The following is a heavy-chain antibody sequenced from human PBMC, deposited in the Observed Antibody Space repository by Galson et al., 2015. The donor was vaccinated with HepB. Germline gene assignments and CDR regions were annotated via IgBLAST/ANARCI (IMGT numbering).Heavy chain of an antibody. V-gene: IGHV1-24*01. CDR2: FDPEGGET. CDR1: GYPLTDLS. CDR3: ATTLVWKASNL. D-gene: IGHD2-8*01. J-gene: IGHJ3*01. Sequence: SVKVSCKVSGYPLTDLSMHWVRQAPGKGLEWMGGFDPEGGETVSAQRFQGRLIMTEDTSTDTAYMELSSLTSDDTAVYYCATTLVWKASNLWGQGTVVTVSS.